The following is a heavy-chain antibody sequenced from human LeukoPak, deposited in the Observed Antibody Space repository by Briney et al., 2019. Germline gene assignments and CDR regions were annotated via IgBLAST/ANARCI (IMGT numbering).Heavy chain of an antibody. J-gene: IGHJ4*02. Sequence: PGGSLRLSCAASGFTFSSYAMSWVRQAPGKGLEWVSTFSPSGGNTYFADSVRGRFTVSRDNSKNTLYMQMNSLRGEDTAVYYCAKAGSIRFDYWGQGTLVTVSS. D-gene: IGHD1-26*01. CDR3: AKAGSIRFDY. CDR2: FSPSGGNT. V-gene: IGHV3-23*01. CDR1: GFTFSSYA.